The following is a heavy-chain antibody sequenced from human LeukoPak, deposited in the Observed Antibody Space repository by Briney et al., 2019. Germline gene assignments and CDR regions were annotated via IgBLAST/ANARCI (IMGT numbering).Heavy chain of an antibody. CDR3: AKDNALERGQQWLVLWGPSGYYFDY. J-gene: IGHJ4*02. D-gene: IGHD6-19*01. Sequence: PGGSLRLSCAASGFTFSSYAMSWVRQAPGKGLEWVSAISGSGGSTYYADSVKGRFTISRDNSKNTLYLQMNSLRAEDTAVYYCAKDNALERGQQWLVLWGPSGYYFDYWGQGTLVTVSS. CDR2: ISGSGGST. CDR1: GFTFSSYA. V-gene: IGHV3-23*01.